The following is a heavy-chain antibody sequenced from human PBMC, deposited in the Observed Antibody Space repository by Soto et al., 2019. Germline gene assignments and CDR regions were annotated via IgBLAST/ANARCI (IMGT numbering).Heavy chain of an antibody. CDR1: GGSFSGYY. J-gene: IGHJ4*02. CDR2: INHSGST. CDR3: AREKPYSSSWYHDY. D-gene: IGHD6-13*01. V-gene: IGHV4-34*01. Sequence: QVQLQQWDAGLLKPSETLSLTCAVYGGSFSGYYWSWIRQPPWKGLEWIGEINHSGSTNYNPSLKSRVTISVDTSKNQFSLKLSSVTAADTAVYYCAREKPYSSSWYHDYWGQGTLVTVSS.